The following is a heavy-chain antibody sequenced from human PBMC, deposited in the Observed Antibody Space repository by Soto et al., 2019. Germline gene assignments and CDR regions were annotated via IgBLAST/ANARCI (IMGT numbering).Heavy chain of an antibody. V-gene: IGHV3-7*03. CDR1: GFSFNTYW. J-gene: IGHJ4*02. CDR2: INPDGFRK. Sequence: PGGSLRLSCAVAGFSFNTYWMSWVRQAPGKGLEWVASINPDGFRKYFADSVKGRFTISRDSAENSLYLQMISLRAEDTAVYYCARWESGDWYLGVWGQGTLVTVSS. D-gene: IGHD2-21*02. CDR3: ARWESGDWYLGV.